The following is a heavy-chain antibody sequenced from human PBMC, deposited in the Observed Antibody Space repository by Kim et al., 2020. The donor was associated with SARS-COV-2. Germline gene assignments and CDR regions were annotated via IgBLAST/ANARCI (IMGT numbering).Heavy chain of an antibody. D-gene: IGHD3-9*01. CDR2: ISPRGANK. J-gene: IGHJ4*02. V-gene: IGHV3-23*01. CDR1: GFNFSSSA. CDR3: AKDRQYLCIGQV. Sequence: LSLTCAASGFNFSSSALSWVRHAPGAGLEWVSGISPRGANKDYADSVKGRFTISRDNSRNMLFLPMNSLRAEDTAVYYCAKDRQYLCIGQVWGQGT.